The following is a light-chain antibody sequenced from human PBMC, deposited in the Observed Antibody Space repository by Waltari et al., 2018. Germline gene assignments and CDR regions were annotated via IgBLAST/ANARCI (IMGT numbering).Light chain of an antibody. Sequence: DSQMTQSRLTLSASVGDRVTITCQASQSISNYLAWYQQKPGKAPNLLIYKASILKSGVSSRFSGSGSGTQFTLTISSLQPGDFATYFCQQYNTYSSFGQGTKLEIK. CDR1: QSISNY. V-gene: IGKV1-5*03. J-gene: IGKJ2*01. CDR2: KAS. CDR3: QQYNTYSS.